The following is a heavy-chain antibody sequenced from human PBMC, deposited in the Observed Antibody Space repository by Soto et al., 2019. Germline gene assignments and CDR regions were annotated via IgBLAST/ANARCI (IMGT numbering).Heavy chain of an antibody. CDR3: ARDVNDFWSGYLY. CDR1: GFTFSSYA. Sequence: QVQLVESGGGVVQPGKSLRLSCAASGFTFSSYAMHWVRQAPGKGLEWVAVLWYDGSNIQYVDSVKGRFTISRDNSKSTVYLQMDSLRAEDTAVYYCARDVNDFWSGYLYWGQGTLVTVSS. V-gene: IGHV3-33*01. D-gene: IGHD3-3*01. J-gene: IGHJ4*02. CDR2: LWYDGSNI.